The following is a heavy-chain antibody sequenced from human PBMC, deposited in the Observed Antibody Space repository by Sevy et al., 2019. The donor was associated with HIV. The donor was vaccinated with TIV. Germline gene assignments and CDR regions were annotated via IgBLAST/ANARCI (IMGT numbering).Heavy chain of an antibody. CDR2: VSYIGTT. V-gene: IGHV4-39*01. D-gene: IGHD2-15*01. J-gene: IGHJ5*02. Sequence: SETLSLSCPVSGGSIPNATYHWGWIRQPPGKGLEWIGSVSYIGTTFYNPSLKSRVTMSVDTSKNQFSLRLSSVTAADTAVYYCAKHVGFCDPWGRGTLVTVSS. CDR1: GGSIPNATYH. CDR3: AKHVGFCDP.